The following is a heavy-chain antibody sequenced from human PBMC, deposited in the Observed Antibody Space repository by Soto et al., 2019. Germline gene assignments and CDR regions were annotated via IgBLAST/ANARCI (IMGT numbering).Heavy chain of an antibody. D-gene: IGHD5-18*01. V-gene: IGHV5-51*01. CDR1: GYSFTSHW. CDR2: IYPGDSET. J-gene: IGHJ5*02. CDR3: ARRTAGYPNCFAP. Sequence: GESLKISCKGSGYSFTSHWIGWVRQMPGKGLEWMGIIYPGDSETRYSPSFQGQVTISADKSISTAYLQWSSLKASDTAIYYCARRTAGYPNCFAPWGQGTPVTVSS.